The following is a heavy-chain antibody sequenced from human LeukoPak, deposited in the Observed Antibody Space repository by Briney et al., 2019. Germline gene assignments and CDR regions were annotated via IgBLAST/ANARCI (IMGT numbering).Heavy chain of an antibody. CDR2: IKSKTDGGTT. CDR1: GFTFSNAW. V-gene: IGHV3-15*01. D-gene: IGHD2-2*02. J-gene: IGHJ6*03. CDR3: TTDGIVVVPAAIRNYYYMDV. Sequence: GGSLRLSCAASGFTFSNAWMSWVRQAPGKGLEWVGRIKSKTDGGTTDYAASVKGRFTISRDDSKNTLYLQMNSLKTEDTAVYYCTTDGIVVVPAAIRNYYYMDVWGKGTTVTVSS.